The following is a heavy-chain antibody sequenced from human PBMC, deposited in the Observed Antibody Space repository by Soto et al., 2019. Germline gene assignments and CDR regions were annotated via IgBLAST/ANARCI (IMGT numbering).Heavy chain of an antibody. CDR1: GGSIRSYY. J-gene: IGHJ4*02. D-gene: IGHD5-18*01. CDR3: GGTGATATQIDY. Sequence: PSETLSLTCTVFGGSIRSYYWSWVRRPPGKGLEWIGYIYYSGSTYYNPSLKSRVTISVDTSKNQFSLKLSSVTAADTAVYYCGGTGATATQIDYWGQGTLVTVSS. V-gene: IGHV4-59*06. CDR2: IYYSGST.